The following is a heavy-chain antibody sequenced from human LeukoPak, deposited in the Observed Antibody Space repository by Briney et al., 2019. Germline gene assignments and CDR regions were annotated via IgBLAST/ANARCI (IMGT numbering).Heavy chain of an antibody. J-gene: IGHJ4*02. CDR3: ARAAGDYVRFDY. CDR2: IHLNGGEK. Sequence: GGSLRLSCAVSGFTFSDYWMNWVRQAPGKGLEWVASIHLNGGEKSYVDSVKGRFTISRDNAKNSLYLQMNSLRGEDTAIYYCARAAGDYVRFDYWGQGTLVTVSS. CDR1: GFTFSDYW. V-gene: IGHV3-7*01. D-gene: IGHD4-17*01.